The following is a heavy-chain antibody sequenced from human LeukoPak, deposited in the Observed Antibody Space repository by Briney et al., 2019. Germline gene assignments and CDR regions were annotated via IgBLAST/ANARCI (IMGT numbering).Heavy chain of an antibody. D-gene: IGHD6-19*01. CDR3: ASTRSTSDWYTRGFEY. CDR2: ISSSGSIT. J-gene: IGHJ4*02. CDR1: GFSFSSYE. V-gene: IGHV3-48*03. Sequence: GGSLRLSCADSGFSFSSYEMNWVRQAPGKGLEWISYISSSGSITFYADSEKGRFTISRDNARNSLYLQMNRLRAEDTAVYYCASTRSTSDWYTRGFEYWGQGTLVTVSS.